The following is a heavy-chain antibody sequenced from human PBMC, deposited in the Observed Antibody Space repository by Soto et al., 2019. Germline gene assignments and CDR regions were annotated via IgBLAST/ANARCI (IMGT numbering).Heavy chain of an antibody. V-gene: IGHV3-33*01. CDR3: ARDMAEDYDFWSGWSYYYGMDV. D-gene: IGHD3-3*01. CDR1: GFTFSSYG. J-gene: IGHJ6*02. CDR2: IWYDGSNK. Sequence: GGSLRLSCAASGFTFSSYGMHWVRQAPGKGLEWVAVIWYDGSNKYYADSVKGRFTISRDNSKNTLYLQMNSLRAEDTAVYYCARDMAEDYDFWSGWSYYYGMDVWGQGTTVTVSS.